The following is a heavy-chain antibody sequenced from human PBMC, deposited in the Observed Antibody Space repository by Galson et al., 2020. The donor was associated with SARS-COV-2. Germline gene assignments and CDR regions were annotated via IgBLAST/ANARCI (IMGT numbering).Heavy chain of an antibody. CDR3: ARDRDYAYVWGPSMYYWFYP. V-gene: IGHV3-7*03. CDR2: INQEGSEK. CDR1: GFTFSSYW. J-gene: IGHJ5*02. D-gene: IGHD3-16*01. Sequence: GESLKISCAASGFTFSSYWMSWVRQAPGKGLEWVANINQEGSEKYSVDSVKGRLTISRDNAKNSLYLQMNSRRAEDTAVYYCARDRDYAYVWGPSMYYWFYPWGQGTLVTVSS.